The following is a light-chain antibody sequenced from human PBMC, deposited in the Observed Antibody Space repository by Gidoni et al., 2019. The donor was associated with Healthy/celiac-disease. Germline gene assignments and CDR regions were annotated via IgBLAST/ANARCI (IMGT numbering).Light chain of an antibody. V-gene: IGKV1-39*01. CDR2: AAS. J-gene: IGKJ2*01. Sequence: DIHMPQSPSSLSASVRDRVTITCRTSQSISSHLNWYQQKPGKAPKLLIYAASSLQGGVPSRCSGSRSGADFTLTISSLQPEDFATYYCQQSYSTPPYTFGGGTKLEIK. CDR3: QQSYSTPPYT. CDR1: QSISSH.